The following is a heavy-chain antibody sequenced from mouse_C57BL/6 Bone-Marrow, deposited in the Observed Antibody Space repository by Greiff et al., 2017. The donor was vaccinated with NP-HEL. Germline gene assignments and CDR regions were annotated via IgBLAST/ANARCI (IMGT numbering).Heavy chain of an antibody. CDR1: GYTFTSYG. J-gene: IGHJ2*01. V-gene: IGHV1-81*01. CDR2: IYPRSGNT. CDR3: ARRTVVAGDY. D-gene: IGHD1-1*01. Sequence: QVQLQQSGAELARPGASVKLSCMASGYTFTSYGISWVKQRTGQGLEWIGEIYPRSGNTYYNEKFKGKATLTADKSSSTAYMELRSLTSEDSAVYFCARRTVVAGDYWGQGTTLTVSS.